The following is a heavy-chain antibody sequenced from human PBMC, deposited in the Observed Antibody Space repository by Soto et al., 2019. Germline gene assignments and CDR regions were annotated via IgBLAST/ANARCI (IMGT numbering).Heavy chain of an antibody. CDR1: GFIFSSYA. D-gene: IGHD1-26*01. J-gene: IGHJ4*02. Sequence: GGSPGLACSASGFIFSSYAMHWVRQAPGKGLEYVSGISTNGDSTYYADSVKGRFIISRDNAKNTLYLQMSSLRTEDTAVYYCVTATYSGSNHPGYWFDYWGQVRLVTVSS. V-gene: IGHV3-64D*06. CDR2: ISTNGDST. CDR3: VTATYSGSNHPGYWFDY.